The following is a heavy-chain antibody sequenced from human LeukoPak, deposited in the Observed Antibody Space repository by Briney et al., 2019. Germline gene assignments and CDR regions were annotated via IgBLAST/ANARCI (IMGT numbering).Heavy chain of an antibody. D-gene: IGHD4/OR15-4a*01. CDR2: IIPIFGTA. CDR1: GGTFSSYA. J-gene: IGHJ4*02. Sequence: SVKVSCKASGGTFSSYAISWVRQAPGQGLEWMGGIIPIFGTANYAQKFQGRVTMTEDTSTDTAYMELSSLRSEDTAVYYCATGVANYPVGGDDYWGQGTLVTVSS. CDR3: ATGVANYPVGGDDY. V-gene: IGHV1-69*06.